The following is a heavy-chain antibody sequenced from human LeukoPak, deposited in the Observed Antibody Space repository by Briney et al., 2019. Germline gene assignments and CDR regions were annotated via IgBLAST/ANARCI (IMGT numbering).Heavy chain of an antibody. CDR3: AREVVPAADNYYYYMDV. V-gene: IGHV4-39*07. J-gene: IGHJ6*03. CDR1: GGSISSSSYY. CDR2: IYYSGST. D-gene: IGHD2-2*01. Sequence: SETLSLTCTVSGGSISSSSYYWGWIRQPPGKGLEWIGSIYYSGSTYYNPSLKSRVTISVDTSKNQFSLMLSSVTAADTAVYYCAREVVPAADNYYYYMDVWGKGTTVTVSS.